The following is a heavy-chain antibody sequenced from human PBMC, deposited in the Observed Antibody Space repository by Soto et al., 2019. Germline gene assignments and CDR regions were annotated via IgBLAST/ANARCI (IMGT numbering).Heavy chain of an antibody. CDR2: MSYAGTYK. D-gene: IGHD6-6*01. V-gene: IGHV3-30*18. J-gene: IGHJ4*02. Sequence: QVQLVESGGGVVQPGRSLRLSCAVSGFTFSDYGMHWVRQAPGKGLEWVAVMSYAGTYKYYADSVKGRLTISRDLSGNTLFLQMNSLRLEDTAVYFCAKEMYPRTVLDSSSSWGDYWGQGTLVTVSS. CDR3: AKEMYPRTVLDSSSSWGDY. CDR1: GFTFSDYG.